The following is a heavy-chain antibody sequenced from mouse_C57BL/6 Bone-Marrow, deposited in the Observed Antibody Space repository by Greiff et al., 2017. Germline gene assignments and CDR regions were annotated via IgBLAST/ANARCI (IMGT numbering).Heavy chain of an antibody. J-gene: IGHJ3*01. CDR2: ISDGGSYT. Sequence: EVMLVESGGGLVKPGGSLKLSCAASGFTFSSYAMSWVRQTPEKRLEWVATISDGGSYTYYPDNVKGRFTISRDNAKNNLYLQMSHLKSEDTAMYYCARDGNYCGSSSFAYWGQGTLVTVSA. V-gene: IGHV5-4*01. D-gene: IGHD1-1*01. CDR3: ARDGNYCGSSSFAY. CDR1: GFTFSSYA.